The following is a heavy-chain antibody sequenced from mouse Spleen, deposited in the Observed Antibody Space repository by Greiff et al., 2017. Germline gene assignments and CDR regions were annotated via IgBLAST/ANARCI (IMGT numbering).Heavy chain of an antibody. D-gene: IGHD2-3*01. CDR3: ARSDGYYAMDY. CDR2: ISTYYGDA. J-gene: IGHJ4*01. V-gene: IGHV1S137*01. CDR1: GYTFTDYA. Sequence: VRLQQSGAELVRPGVSVKISCKGSGYTFTDYAMHWVKQSHAKSLEWIGVISTYYGDASYNQKFKGKATMTVDKSSSTAYMELARLTSEDSAIYYCARSDGYYAMDYWGQGTSVTVSS.